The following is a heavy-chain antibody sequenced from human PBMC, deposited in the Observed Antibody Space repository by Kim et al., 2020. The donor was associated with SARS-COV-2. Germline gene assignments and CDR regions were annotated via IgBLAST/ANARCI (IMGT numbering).Heavy chain of an antibody. J-gene: IGHJ4*02. V-gene: IGHV3-23*01. CDR3: AKAPVWQQLVHDTPYYFDY. CDR1: GFTFSSYA. Sequence: GGSLRLSCVASGFTFSSYAMSWVRQAPGKGLEWVSAISGSGGSTYYADSVKGRFTISRDNSKNTLYLQMNSLRAEDTAVYYCAKAPVWQQLVHDTPYYFDYWGQGTLVTVSS. D-gene: IGHD6-13*01. CDR2: ISGSGGST.